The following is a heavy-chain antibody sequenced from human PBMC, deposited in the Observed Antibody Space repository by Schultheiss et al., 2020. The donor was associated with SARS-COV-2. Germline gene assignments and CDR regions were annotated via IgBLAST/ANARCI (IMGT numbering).Heavy chain of an antibody. CDR2: ISSSGSTI. CDR3: ARIPGVYDFWSGYFV. J-gene: IGHJ4*02. Sequence: GGSLRLSCAASGFTFSDHYMDWVRQAPGKGLEWVSYISSSGSTIYYADSVKGRFTISRDNAKNSLYLQMNSLRAEDTAVYYCARIPGVYDFWSGYFVWGQGTLVTVSS. D-gene: IGHD3-3*01. CDR1: GFTFSDHY. V-gene: IGHV3-11*04.